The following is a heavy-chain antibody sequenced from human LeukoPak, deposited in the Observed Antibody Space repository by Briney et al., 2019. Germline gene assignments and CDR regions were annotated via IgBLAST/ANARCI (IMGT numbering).Heavy chain of an antibody. CDR1: GDTFSSYA. Sequence: ASVKVSCKTSGDTFSSYAISWVRQAPGQGLEWMGWISAYNGNTNYAQKLQGRVTMTTDTSTSTAYMELRSLRSDDTAVYYCARGDYYGSGTYYKKTVDYWGQGTLVTVSS. CDR3: ARGDYYGSGTYYKKTVDY. CDR2: ISAYNGNT. J-gene: IGHJ4*02. V-gene: IGHV1-18*04. D-gene: IGHD3-10*01.